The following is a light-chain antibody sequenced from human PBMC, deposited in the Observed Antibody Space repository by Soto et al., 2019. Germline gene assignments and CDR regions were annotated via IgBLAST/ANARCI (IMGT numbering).Light chain of an antibody. CDR3: SSYTSSNTLV. CDR2: EVT. Sequence: QSVLTQPASVSGSPGQSITISCSGTSEDVGGYNYVSWYQHHPGKAPKLMVYEVTNRPSGLSNPFSGSKSGSTASLTISGLQAEDEADYYCSSYTSSNTLVFGTGTKVTVL. J-gene: IGLJ1*01. CDR1: SEDVGGYNY. V-gene: IGLV2-14*01.